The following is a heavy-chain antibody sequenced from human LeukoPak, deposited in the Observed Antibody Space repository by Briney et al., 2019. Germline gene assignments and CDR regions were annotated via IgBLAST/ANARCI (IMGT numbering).Heavy chain of an antibody. Sequence: SETLSLTCTVSGGSTSSHSFYWGWIRQPPGKGLEWIGSIYYSGNTYYNPSLKSRVTISVDTSKNQFSLKLSSVTAADTAVYYCARDKYSSGWYESDSDYWGQGTLVTVSS. CDR1: GGSTSSHSFY. CDR3: ARDKYSSGWYESDSDY. V-gene: IGHV4-39*07. D-gene: IGHD6-19*01. CDR2: IYYSGNT. J-gene: IGHJ4*02.